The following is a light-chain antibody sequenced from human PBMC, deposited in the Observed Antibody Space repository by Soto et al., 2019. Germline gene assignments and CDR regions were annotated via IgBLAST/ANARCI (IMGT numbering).Light chain of an antibody. CDR1: SSDVGGYNY. Sequence: QSVLTQPASVSGSPGQSITISRPGTSSDVGGYNYVSWYQQHPGKAPKLMIYDVSNRPSGVSNRFSGSKSGNTASLTISGLQAEDEADYYCSSYTSSSTRVFGTGTKVTVL. CDR3: SSYTSSSTRV. V-gene: IGLV2-14*01. CDR2: DVS. J-gene: IGLJ1*01.